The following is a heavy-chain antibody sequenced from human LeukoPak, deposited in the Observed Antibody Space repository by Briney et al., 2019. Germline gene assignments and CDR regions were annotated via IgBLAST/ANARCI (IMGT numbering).Heavy chain of an antibody. Sequence: GGSLRLSCAASGFTFNDYAMSWVRQAPGKGLEWVSVISGSGGSTYYADSVKGRFTISRDNSKNTLYLQMNRLRAEDTAVYYCAPTSKSYYYGSGDAFDMWGQGPMVTVSS. D-gene: IGHD3-10*01. CDR1: GFTFNDYA. CDR2: ISGSGGST. V-gene: IGHV3-23*01. J-gene: IGHJ3*02. CDR3: APTSKSYYYGSGDAFDM.